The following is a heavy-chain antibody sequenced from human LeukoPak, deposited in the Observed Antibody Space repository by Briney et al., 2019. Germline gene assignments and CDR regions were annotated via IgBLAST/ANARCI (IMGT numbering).Heavy chain of an antibody. CDR1: GFTFSSYG. CDR2: IRSKTYGGTT. J-gene: IGHJ4*02. V-gene: IGHV3-49*04. Sequence: GGSLRLSCAASGFTFSSYGMSWVRQAPGKGLEWVGFIRSKTYGGTTEYAASVKGRFTISRDDSKSIAYLQMNSLKTEDTAVYYCTGSFGELTFFDNWGQGTLVTVSS. CDR3: TGSFGELTFFDN. D-gene: IGHD3-10*01.